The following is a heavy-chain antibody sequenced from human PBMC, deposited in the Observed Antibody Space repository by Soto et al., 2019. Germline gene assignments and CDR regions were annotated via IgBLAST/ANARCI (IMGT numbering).Heavy chain of an antibody. J-gene: IGHJ4*02. D-gene: IGHD5-12*01. V-gene: IGHV4-59*01. CDR1: GGSISSYY. Sequence: ETLSLTCTVSGGSISSYYWSWIRQPPGKGLEWIGYIYYSGSTKYNPSLKSRVTISVDTSKNQFSLKLSSVTAADTAVYYCARVNRSGYDLYYFDYWGQGTLVTVSS. CDR3: ARVNRSGYDLYYFDY. CDR2: IYYSGST.